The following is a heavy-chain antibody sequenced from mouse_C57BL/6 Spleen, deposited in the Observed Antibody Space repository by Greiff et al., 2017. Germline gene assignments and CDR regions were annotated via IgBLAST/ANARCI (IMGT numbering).Heavy chain of an antibody. V-gene: IGHV5-4*03. CDR1: GFTFSSYA. CDR3: ARRIHYYGSSYVWYFDY. J-gene: IGHJ2*01. CDR2: ISDGGSYT. D-gene: IGHD1-1*01. Sequence: EVQLVESGGGLVKPGGSLKLSCAASGFTFSSYAMSWVRQTPEKRLEWVATISDGGSYTYYPDNVKGRFTISRDNAKNNLYLQMSHLKSEDTAMYYCARRIHYYGSSYVWYFDYWGQGTTLTVSS.